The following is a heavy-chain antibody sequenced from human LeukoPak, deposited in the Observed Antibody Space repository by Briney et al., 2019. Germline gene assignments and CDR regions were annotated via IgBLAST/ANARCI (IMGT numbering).Heavy chain of an antibody. CDR2: IYYSGST. CDR3: ARGLMVYAIPYYFDY. J-gene: IGHJ4*02. D-gene: IGHD2-8*01. Sequence: SETLSLTCTVSGGSISSYYWSWIRQPPGKGLEWIGYIYYSGSTYYNPSLKSRVTISVDTSKNQFSLKLSSVTAADTAVYYCARGLMVYAIPYYFDYWGQGTLVTVSS. V-gene: IGHV4-59*12. CDR1: GGSISSYY.